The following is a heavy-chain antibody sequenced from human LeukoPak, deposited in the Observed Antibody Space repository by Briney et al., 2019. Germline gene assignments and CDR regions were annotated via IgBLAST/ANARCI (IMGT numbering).Heavy chain of an antibody. CDR1: GYTFTAYY. V-gene: IGHV1-2*02. Sequence: ASVKLSCKTSGYTFTAYYMHWVRQAPAQGLEWMGWIIPNNGGTNYAQKFQGRVTMTRDTSISPAFMELSRLRSDDTPVYYCARDRRLGYSSGWYGDNYYYYGMDVWGQGTTVTVSS. CDR3: ARDRRLGYSSGWYGDNYYYYGMDV. J-gene: IGHJ6*02. CDR2: IIPNNGGT. D-gene: IGHD6-19*01.